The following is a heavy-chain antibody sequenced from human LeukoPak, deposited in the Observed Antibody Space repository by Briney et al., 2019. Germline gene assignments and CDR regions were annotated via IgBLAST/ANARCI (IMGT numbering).Heavy chain of an antibody. D-gene: IGHD6-13*01. CDR3: ARHGDIAAVETDNWFDP. J-gene: IGHJ5*02. CDR1: GGSISSSSYY. CDR2: IYYSGST. Sequence: ASETLSLTCTVSGGSISSSSYYWGWIRQPPGKGLEWIGSIYYSGSTYYNPSLKSRVTISVDTSKNQFSLKLSSVTAADTAVYYCARHGDIAAVETDNWFDPWGQGTLVTVSS. V-gene: IGHV4-39*01.